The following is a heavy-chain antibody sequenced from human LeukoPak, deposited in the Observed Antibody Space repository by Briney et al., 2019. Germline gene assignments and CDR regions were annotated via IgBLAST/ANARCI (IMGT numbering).Heavy chain of an antibody. J-gene: IGHJ4*02. D-gene: IGHD4-23*01. CDR3: ARDHNEYYGGFDY. CDR2: IIPIFGTA. V-gene: IGHV1-69*06. CDR1: GGTFSSYA. Sequence: SVKVSCKASGGTFSSYAISWVRQAPGQGLEWMGGIIPIFGTANYAQKFQGRVTITADKSTSTAYMELSSLRSEDTAVYYCARDHNEYYGGFDYWGQGTLVTVSS.